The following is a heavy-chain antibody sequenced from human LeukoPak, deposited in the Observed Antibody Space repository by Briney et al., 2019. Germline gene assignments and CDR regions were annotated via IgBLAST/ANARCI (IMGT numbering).Heavy chain of an antibody. J-gene: IGHJ5*02. CDR1: GYSISSGYY. CDR2: IYHSGST. V-gene: IGHV4-38-2*01. D-gene: IGHD5-18*01. Sequence: PSETLSLTXAVSGYSISSGYYWGWMRQPPGKGLEWIGSIYHSGSTYYNPSLKSRVTISVDTSKNQFSLKLSSVTAADTAVYYCARLFVSWIQANWFDPWGQGTLVTVSS. CDR3: ARLFVSWIQANWFDP.